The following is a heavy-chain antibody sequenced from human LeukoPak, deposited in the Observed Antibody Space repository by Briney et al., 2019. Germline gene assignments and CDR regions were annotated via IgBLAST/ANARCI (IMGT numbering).Heavy chain of an antibody. D-gene: IGHD3-22*01. CDR1: GGSISSSNW. CDR2: IYHSGST. V-gene: IGHV4-4*02. Sequence: SETLSLTCAVSGGSISSSNWWSWVRQPPGKGLEWIGEIYHSGSTNYNPSLKSRVTISVDKSKNQFSLKLSSVTAADTAVYYCARDLLEDDSSGYYDPDAFDIWGQGTMVTVSS. J-gene: IGHJ3*02. CDR3: ARDLLEDDSSGYYDPDAFDI.